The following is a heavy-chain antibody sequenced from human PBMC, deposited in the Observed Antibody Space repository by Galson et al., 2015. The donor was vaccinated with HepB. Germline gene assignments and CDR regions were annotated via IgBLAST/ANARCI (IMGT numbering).Heavy chain of an antibody. CDR2: ISYDGSNK. V-gene: IGHV3-30*04. Sequence: SLRLSCAASGFTFSSYAMHWVRQAPGKGLEWVAVISYDGSNKYYADSVKGRFTISRDNSKNTLYLQMNSLRAEDTAVYYCARSSRIAARPWGFDPWGQGTLVTVSS. D-gene: IGHD6-13*01. CDR1: GFTFSSYA. CDR3: ARSSRIAARPWGFDP. J-gene: IGHJ5*02.